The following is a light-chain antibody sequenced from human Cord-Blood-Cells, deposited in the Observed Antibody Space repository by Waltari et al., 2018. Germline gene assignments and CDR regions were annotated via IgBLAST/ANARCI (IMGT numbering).Light chain of an antibody. J-gene: IGLJ3*02. CDR2: STN. V-gene: IGLV8-61*01. CDR1: SGSVSTSYY. CDR3: CSYAGSYSWV. Sequence: QTVVTQEPSFSVSPGGTVTLTCGLSSGSVSTSYYPSWYQQTPGQAPSPPIYSTNTRSSGVPDRFPGSKSGNTASLTISGLQAEDEADYYCCSYAGSYSWVFGGGTKLTVL.